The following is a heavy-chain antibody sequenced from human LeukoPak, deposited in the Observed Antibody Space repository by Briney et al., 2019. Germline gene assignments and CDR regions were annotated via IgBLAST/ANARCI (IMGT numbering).Heavy chain of an antibody. CDR3: ARTGYYYDSSGYYGHFDY. CDR2: INPNSGGT. CDR1: GYTFTGYY. D-gene: IGHD3-22*01. Sequence: ASVKVSCKASGYTFTGYYMHWVRQAPGQGLEWMGWINPNSGGTNYAQKFQGRVTMTRDTSISTAYMELSRLRSDGTAVYYCARTGYYYDSSGYYGHFDYWGQGTLVTVSS. V-gene: IGHV1-2*02. J-gene: IGHJ4*02.